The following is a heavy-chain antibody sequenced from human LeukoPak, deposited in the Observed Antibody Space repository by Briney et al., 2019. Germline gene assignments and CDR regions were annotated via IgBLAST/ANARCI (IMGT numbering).Heavy chain of an antibody. V-gene: IGHV1-2*02. CDR3: AREYYFDY. J-gene: IGHJ4*02. Sequence: ASVKVSCKASGYTFTDFYLHWVRQAPGQGLEWMGWINPSTGVTSYAQKFQGRVTMTRDTSISTAYVELSRLRSDDTAMYYCAREYYFDYWGQGTLVTVSS. CDR1: GYTFTDFY. CDR2: INPSTGVT.